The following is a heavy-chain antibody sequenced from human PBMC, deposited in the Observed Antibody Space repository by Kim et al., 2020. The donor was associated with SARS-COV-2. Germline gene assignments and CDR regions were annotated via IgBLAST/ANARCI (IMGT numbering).Heavy chain of an antibody. J-gene: IGHJ6*03. V-gene: IGHV1-69*01. Sequence: QKFQGRDTITADESTSTAYMELSSLRSEDTAVYYCARGRGSSYYYYYMDVWGKGTTVTVSS. CDR3: ARGRGSSYYYYYMDV. D-gene: IGHD6-13*01.